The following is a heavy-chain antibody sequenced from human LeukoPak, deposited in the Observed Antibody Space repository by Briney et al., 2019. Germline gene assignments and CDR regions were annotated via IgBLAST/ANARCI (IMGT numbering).Heavy chain of an antibody. V-gene: IGHV4-59*01. Sequence: SETLSLTCTVSGGSISSYYWSWIRQPPGRGLEWIGYIYYSGSTNYNPSLKSRVTISVDTSKNQFSLKLSSVTAADTAVYYCARARNAFDIWGQGTMVTVSS. CDR1: GGSISSYY. CDR3: ARARNAFDI. J-gene: IGHJ3*02. CDR2: IYYSGST.